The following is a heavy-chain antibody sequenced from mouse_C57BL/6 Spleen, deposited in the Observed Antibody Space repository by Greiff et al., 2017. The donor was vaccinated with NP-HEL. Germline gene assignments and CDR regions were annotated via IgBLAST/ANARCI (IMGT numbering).Heavy chain of an antibody. J-gene: IGHJ3*01. V-gene: IGHV6-3*01. CDR1: GFTFSNYW. CDR2: IRLKSDNYAT. Sequence: EVKLEESGGGLVQPGGSMKLSCVASGFTFSNYWMNWVRQSPEKGLEWVAQIRLKSDNYATHYAESVKGRFTISRDDSKSSVYLQMNNLRAEDTVIYYCSYGNYGGFAYWGQGTLVTVSA. D-gene: IGHD2-1*01. CDR3: SYGNYGGFAY.